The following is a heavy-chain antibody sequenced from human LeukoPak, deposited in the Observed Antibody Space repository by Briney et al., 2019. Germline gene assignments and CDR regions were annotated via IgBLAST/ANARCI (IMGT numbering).Heavy chain of an antibody. V-gene: IGHV3-7*04. J-gene: IGHJ4*02. CDR2: IHLEGNEK. CDR1: GFTFSKFW. D-gene: IGHD1-1*01. Sequence: GVSLRLSCAVSGFTFSKFWMSWLRQAPGRGLEWVANIHLEGNEKYHVESVKGRFTISRDNTKNLLFLQMNDLRVEDTAVYYCARGDDFSGDHWGQGTLVTVSS. CDR3: ARGDDFSGDH.